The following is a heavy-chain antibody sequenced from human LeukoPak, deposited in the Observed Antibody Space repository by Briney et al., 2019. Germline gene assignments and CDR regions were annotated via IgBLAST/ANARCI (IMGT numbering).Heavy chain of an antibody. V-gene: IGHV4-59*11. CDR2: IYYSGST. Sequence: SETLSLTCTVSGGSIHSHYWSWIRQPPGKGLEWIGYIYYSGSTNYNPSLKSRVTISVDTSKNQFSLKLSSVTAADTAVYYCARGYYDFWSGSSYYYFDYWGQGTLVTVSS. J-gene: IGHJ4*02. CDR1: GGSIHSHY. D-gene: IGHD3-3*01. CDR3: ARGYYDFWSGSSYYYFDY.